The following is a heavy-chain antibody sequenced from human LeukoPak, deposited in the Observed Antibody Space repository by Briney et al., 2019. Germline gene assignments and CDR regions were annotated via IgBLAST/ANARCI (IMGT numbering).Heavy chain of an antibody. J-gene: IGHJ5*02. CDR1: GFTFSSYG. D-gene: IGHD2-2*01. CDR3: AKDLVPAVSGASNNWFDP. CDR2: IRYDGSNK. Sequence: PGGSLRLSCAASGFTFSSYGMHWVRQAPGKGLEWVAFIRYDGSNKYYADSVKGRFTISRDNSKNTLYLQMNSLRAEDTAVYYCAKDLVPAVSGASNNWFDPWGQGTLVTVSS. V-gene: IGHV3-30*02.